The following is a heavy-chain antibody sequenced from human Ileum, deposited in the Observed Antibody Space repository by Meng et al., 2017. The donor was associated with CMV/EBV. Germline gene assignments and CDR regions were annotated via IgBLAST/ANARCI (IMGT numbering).Heavy chain of an antibody. V-gene: IGHV3-23*01. D-gene: IGHD6-13*01. J-gene: IGHJ4*02. Sequence: VLVLGVWGGLVQPGGSLRLSCAASGFTFSTYAMSWVRRAPGMGLEWVSTISSNSVSTPYADSVKGRFTISRDNSKNTLYLQMDSLRAEDTAVYYCAKEGRSWYFDYWGRGTLVTVSS. CDR3: AKEGRSWYFDY. CDR1: GFTFSTYA. CDR2: ISSNSVST.